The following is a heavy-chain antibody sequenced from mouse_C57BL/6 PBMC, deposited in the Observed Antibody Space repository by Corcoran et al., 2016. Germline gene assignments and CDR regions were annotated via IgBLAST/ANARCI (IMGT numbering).Heavy chain of an antibody. Sequence: DVQLQESGPGLVKPSQSLSLTCSVTGYSITSGYYWNWIRQFPGNKLEWMGYISYDGSNNYNPSLKNRISITRDTSKNQFFLKLNSVTTEDTATYYCARDPYSNYDYAMDYWGQGTSVTVSS. CDR3: ARDPYSNYDYAMDY. J-gene: IGHJ4*01. V-gene: IGHV3-6*01. CDR2: ISYDGSN. D-gene: IGHD2-5*01. CDR1: GYSITSGYY.